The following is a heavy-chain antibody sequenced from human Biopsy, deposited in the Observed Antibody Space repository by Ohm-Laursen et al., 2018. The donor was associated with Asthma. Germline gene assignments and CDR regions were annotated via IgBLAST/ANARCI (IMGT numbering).Heavy chain of an antibody. Sequence: APVKVSCKASGYNFISFAIHWVRQAPGQRLEWMGWVNTGSGDTKYSQKFQGRVTITRDTSASTAYMELRSLRSEDTATYYCARTYYDFLTGQVKDVFGVWGQGTMVTVSS. D-gene: IGHD3-9*01. V-gene: IGHV1-3*04. CDR1: GYNFISFA. CDR3: ARTYYDFLTGQVKDVFGV. J-gene: IGHJ3*01. CDR2: VNTGSGDT.